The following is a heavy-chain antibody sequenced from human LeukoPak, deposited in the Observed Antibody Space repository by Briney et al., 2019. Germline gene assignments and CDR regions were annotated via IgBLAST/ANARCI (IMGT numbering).Heavy chain of an antibody. D-gene: IGHD2-15*01. J-gene: IGHJ4*02. Sequence: GGSLRLSCAASGFTFDDYGMSWVRQAPGKGLEWVSGINWNGGSTGYADSVKGRFTISRDNAKNSLYLQMNSLRAEDTALYYCARFSSSCSGGSCPYDFDYWGQGTLVTVSS. CDR1: GFTFDDYG. CDR3: ARFSSSCSGGSCPYDFDY. V-gene: IGHV3-20*04. CDR2: INWNGGST.